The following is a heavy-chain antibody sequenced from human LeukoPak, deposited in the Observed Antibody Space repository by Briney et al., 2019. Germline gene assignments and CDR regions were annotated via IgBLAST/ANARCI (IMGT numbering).Heavy chain of an antibody. J-gene: IGHJ6*02. Sequence: GGSLRLSCAASGFTFSSSAMHWVRQAPDKGLEWVAVISYDGSNKYYADSVKGRFTISRDNSKNTLYLQMNSLRADDTAVYYCAREENYYDSSGYWYYYYYGMDVWGQGTTVTVSS. V-gene: IGHV3-30-3*01. D-gene: IGHD3-22*01. CDR2: ISYDGSNK. CDR3: AREENYYDSSGYWYYYYYGMDV. CDR1: GFTFSSSA.